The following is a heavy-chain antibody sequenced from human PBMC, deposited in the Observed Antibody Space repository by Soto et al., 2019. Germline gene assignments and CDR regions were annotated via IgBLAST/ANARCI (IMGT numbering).Heavy chain of an antibody. J-gene: IGHJ4*02. CDR3: AKSRYSDSSGDFYDY. D-gene: IGHD3-22*01. CDR2: IGGSGLTT. Sequence: PGGSLRLSCAASAFTFNNYARSWGRQAPGKGLEWVSGIGGSGLTTYYADSVKGRFTISRDNSKNTLFLQMNSLTADDTAVYYCAKSRYSDSSGDFYDYWGQGTLVTVSS. V-gene: IGHV3-23*01. CDR1: AFTFNNYA.